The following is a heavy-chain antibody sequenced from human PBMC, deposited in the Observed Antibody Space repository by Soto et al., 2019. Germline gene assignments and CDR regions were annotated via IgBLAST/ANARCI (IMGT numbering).Heavy chain of an antibody. D-gene: IGHD3-22*01. CDR3: ARDKGERYHDSSGGGYFDY. V-gene: IGHV4-59*01. Sequence: SETLSLTCTVSGGSISSYYWSWIRQPPWKGLEWIGYIYYSGSTNYNPSLKSRVTISVDTSKNQFSLKLSSVTAADTAVYYCARDKGERYHDSSGGGYFDYWGQGTRVTVSS. J-gene: IGHJ4*02. CDR2: IYYSGST. CDR1: GGSISSYY.